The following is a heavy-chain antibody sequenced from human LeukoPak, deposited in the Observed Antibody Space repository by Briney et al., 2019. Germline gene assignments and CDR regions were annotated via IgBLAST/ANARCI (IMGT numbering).Heavy chain of an antibody. V-gene: IGHV3-33*01. D-gene: IGHD2-15*01. CDR3: ARVGCTGGSCLAYNYYAMDV. Sequence: QPGRSLRLSCAASGFTFNTYGMNWVRQAPGKGLEWVAIIWYVGSDKYYAEPVKGRFTISRDNSKNTLYLQVNSLRAEDTAVYYCARVGCTGGSCLAYNYYAMDVWGQGTTVTVSS. CDR1: GFTFNTYG. J-gene: IGHJ6*02. CDR2: IWYVGSDK.